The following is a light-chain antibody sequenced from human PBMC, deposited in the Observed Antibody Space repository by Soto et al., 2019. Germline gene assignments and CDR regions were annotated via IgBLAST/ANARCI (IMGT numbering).Light chain of an antibody. Sequence: IQMIRYPSTLSACLVERVRFSCRASQSISSWLAWYQQKPGKAPKLLIYDASSLESGVPSRFSGSGSGTEFTLTISILQPDDFATYYCQQLNTFPISFGQGTGLEI. V-gene: IGKV1-5*01. CDR3: QQLNTFPIS. CDR1: QSISSW. CDR2: DAS. J-gene: IGKJ5*01.